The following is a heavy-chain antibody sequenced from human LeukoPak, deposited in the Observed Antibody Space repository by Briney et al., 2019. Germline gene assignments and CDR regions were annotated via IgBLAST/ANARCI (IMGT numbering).Heavy chain of an antibody. CDR1: GGSISSGDYY. Sequence: SQTLSLTCTVSGGSISSGDYYWSWIRQPPGKGLEWIGYIYYSGSTYYNPSLKSRVTISIDTSKNQFSLKLSSVTAADTAVYYCARDSGGYRYDSSGNTDGYYYYGMDVWGQGTTVTVSS. J-gene: IGHJ6*02. CDR3: ARDSGGYRYDSSGNTDGYYYYGMDV. D-gene: IGHD3-22*01. CDR2: IYYSGST. V-gene: IGHV4-30-4*01.